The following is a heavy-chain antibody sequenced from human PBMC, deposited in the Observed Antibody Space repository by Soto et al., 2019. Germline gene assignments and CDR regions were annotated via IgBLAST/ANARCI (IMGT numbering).Heavy chain of an antibody. V-gene: IGHV1-69*08. D-gene: IGHD1-1*01. CDR2: IIPILGIA. CDR3: AREGASSGESGAFDI. CDR1: GGTFSSYT. Sequence: QVQLVQSGAEVKKPGSSVKVSCKASGGTFSSYTISGVRQAPGQGLEWMGRIIPILGIANYAQKFQGRVTITADKSTSTAYMELSSLRSEDTAVYYCAREGASSGESGAFDIWGQGTMVTVSS. J-gene: IGHJ3*02.